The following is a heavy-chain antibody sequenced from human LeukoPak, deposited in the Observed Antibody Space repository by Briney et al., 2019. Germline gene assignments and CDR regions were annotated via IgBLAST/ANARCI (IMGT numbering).Heavy chain of an antibody. D-gene: IGHD6-6*01. CDR3: ARRMYSSSAPRVQYYYYYMDV. CDR1: GFTFTDYS. CDR2: ISSDRKTT. V-gene: IGHV3-48*01. Sequence: PGGSLRLSCAASGFTFTDYSMNWVRQAPGKGLEDISYISSDRKTTSYADSVKGRFTISRDNAKNSLYLQMNSLRAEDTAVYYCARRMYSSSAPRVQYYYYYMDVWGKGTTVTVSS. J-gene: IGHJ6*03.